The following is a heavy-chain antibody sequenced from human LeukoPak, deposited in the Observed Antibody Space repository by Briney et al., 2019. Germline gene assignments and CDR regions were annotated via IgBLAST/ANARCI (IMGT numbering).Heavy chain of an antibody. V-gene: IGHV4-4*02. Sequence: KPSGTLSLNCGGSGGSISNTNWWSWVRRPPGQGLEWIGEISVTGLTHYNPSLEGRVTVAIDKAKDQLALNLTSVTAADTAVYYFSRENGAFSPFGYWGQGTLVTVRS. J-gene: IGHJ4*02. CDR3: SRENGAFSPFGY. CDR2: ISVTGLT. D-gene: IGHD2-8*01. CDR1: GGSISNTNW.